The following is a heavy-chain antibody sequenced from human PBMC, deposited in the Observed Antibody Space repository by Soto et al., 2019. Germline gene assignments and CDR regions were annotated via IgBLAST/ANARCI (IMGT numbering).Heavy chain of an antibody. Sequence: PSETLSLTCAVSGGSISSGGYSWSWIRQPPGKGLEWIGYIYHSGSTYYNPSLKSRVTISVDRSKNQFSLKLSSVTAADTAVYYCARTDSGHWNWFDPWGQGTLVTVSS. CDR2: IYHSGST. J-gene: IGHJ5*02. CDR1: GGSISSGGYS. V-gene: IGHV4-30-2*01. D-gene: IGHD2-21*02. CDR3: ARTDSGHWNWFDP.